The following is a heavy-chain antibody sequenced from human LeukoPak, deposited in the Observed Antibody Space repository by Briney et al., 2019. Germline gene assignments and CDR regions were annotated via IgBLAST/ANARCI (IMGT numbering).Heavy chain of an antibody. CDR2: INPNSGGT. Sequence: GASVKVSCKASGYTFTGYYMHWVRQAPGQGLEWMGWINPNSGGTNHAQKFQGRVTMTRDTSISTAYMELSRLRSDDTAVYYCARRRSSSYYYYYMDVWGKGTTVTVSS. J-gene: IGHJ6*03. CDR1: GYTFTGYY. CDR3: ARRRSSSYYYYYMDV. V-gene: IGHV1-2*02. D-gene: IGHD6-6*01.